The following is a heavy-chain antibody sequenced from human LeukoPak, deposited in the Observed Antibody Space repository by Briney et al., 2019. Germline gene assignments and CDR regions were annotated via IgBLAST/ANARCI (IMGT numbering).Heavy chain of an antibody. CDR2: ISYDGSNK. V-gene: IGHV3-30*04. D-gene: IGHD3-22*01. J-gene: IGHJ3*02. Sequence: GRSLRLSCAASGFTFSSYAMHWVRQAPGKGLEWVAVISYDGSNKYYADSVKGRFSISRDNSKNTLYLQMNSLRAEDTAVYYCASCYRTGGPMIVVVTCAFDIWGQGTMVTVSS. CDR1: GFTFSSYA. CDR3: ASCYRTGGPMIVVVTCAFDI.